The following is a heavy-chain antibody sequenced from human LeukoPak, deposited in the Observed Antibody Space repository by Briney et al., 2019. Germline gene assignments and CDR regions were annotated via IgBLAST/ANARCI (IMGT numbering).Heavy chain of an antibody. CDR1: GASISSSTYY. CDR3: ARGLNWNYGWFDP. J-gene: IGHJ5*02. Sequence: SETLSLTCTVSGASISSSTYYWGWIRQPPGKGLEWIGSASYSGNTYYNPSLKSRVTILVDTSKNQFSLKMTSVTAADTAVYYCARGLNWNYGWFDPWGQGTLVTVSS. CDR2: ASYSGNT. D-gene: IGHD1-7*01. V-gene: IGHV4-39*07.